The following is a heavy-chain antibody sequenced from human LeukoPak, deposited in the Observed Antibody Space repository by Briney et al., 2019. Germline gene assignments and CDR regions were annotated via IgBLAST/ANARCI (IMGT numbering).Heavy chain of an antibody. D-gene: IGHD6-19*01. V-gene: IGHV3-23*01. CDR2: IFGSGGST. J-gene: IGHJ4*02. CDR1: GFTFSSYA. CDR3: AKTTTGYSSGRFPGWPVDY. Sequence: GRSLRLSCAASGFTFSSYAMYWVRQAPGKGLEWVSGIFGSGGSTHYADFVKGRFTISRDNSKHPVYLQMNSLRAEDTAVYYCAKTTTGYSSGRFPGWPVDYWGQGTLVTVSS.